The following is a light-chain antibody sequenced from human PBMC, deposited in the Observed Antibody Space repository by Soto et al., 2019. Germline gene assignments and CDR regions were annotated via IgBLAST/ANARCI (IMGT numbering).Light chain of an antibody. Sequence: IQMTHSPSTLSASVGDRVTITCRASQSISSWLAWYQQKPGKAPKLLIYDASSLESGVPSRFSGSGSATEFTLTISSLQPDDFATYYCQQYNNYWTFGQGTKVDI. CDR1: QSISSW. V-gene: IGKV1-5*01. CDR3: QQYNNYWT. CDR2: DAS. J-gene: IGKJ1*01.